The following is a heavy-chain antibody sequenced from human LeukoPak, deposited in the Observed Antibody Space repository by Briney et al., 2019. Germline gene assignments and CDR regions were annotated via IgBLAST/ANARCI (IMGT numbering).Heavy chain of an antibody. D-gene: IGHD3-10*01. CDR1: GYTFTSYG. J-gene: IGHJ4*02. CDR3: ARDHAGLLWFGDHPGKIDY. V-gene: IGHV1-18*01. CDR2: ISAYNGNT. Sequence: ASVKVSCKASGYTFTSYGINWVRQAPGQGVEWMGWISAYNGNTNYAQKLQGRVTMTTDTSTSTAYMELRSLRSDDTAVYYCARDHAGLLWFGDHPGKIDYWGQGTLVTVSS.